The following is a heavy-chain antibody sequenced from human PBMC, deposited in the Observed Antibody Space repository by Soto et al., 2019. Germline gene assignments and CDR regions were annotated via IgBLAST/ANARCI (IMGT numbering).Heavy chain of an antibody. CDR2: ISHSGST. CDR3: AIRYSSSSKYFHH. J-gene: IGHJ1*01. D-gene: IGHD6-13*01. V-gene: IGHV4-34*01. CDR1: GGSFSDYN. Sequence: QVQLQQWGAGLLKPSETLSLTCGVYGGSFSDYNWSWIRQPPGKGLEWIGEISHSGSTNYNPSLKSRITISVDTSKNPFSLKLSSVTAADTAVYYCAIRYSSSSKYFHHWGQGTLVTVSS.